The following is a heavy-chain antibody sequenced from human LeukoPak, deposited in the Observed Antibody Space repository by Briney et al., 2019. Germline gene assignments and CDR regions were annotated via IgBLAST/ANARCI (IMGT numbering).Heavy chain of an antibody. Sequence: SETLSLTCTVSGRSISSYYWSWIRQPPGKGLEWIRNIYYSGSTNYNPSLKSRVTISLDTSKNQFSLKLSSVTAADTAVYYCARDSGSYFYYYMDVWGKGTTVTVSS. CDR1: GRSISSYY. D-gene: IGHD1-26*01. J-gene: IGHJ6*03. V-gene: IGHV4-59*01. CDR3: ARDSGSYFYYYMDV. CDR2: IYYSGST.